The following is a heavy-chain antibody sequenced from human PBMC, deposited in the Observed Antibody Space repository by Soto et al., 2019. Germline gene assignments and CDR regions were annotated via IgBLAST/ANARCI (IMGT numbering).Heavy chain of an antibody. Sequence: QVQLVQSGAEVKKPGASVKVSCKASGYTFTSYGISWVRQAPGQGLEWMGWISAYNGNTNYAQKLQGRVTMTTDTATSTAYMELRSLRSDDTAVYYCAREIVVVPAAISYYYGMDVWGQGTTVTVSS. CDR1: GYTFTSYG. CDR3: AREIVVVPAAISYYYGMDV. D-gene: IGHD2-2*01. V-gene: IGHV1-18*01. J-gene: IGHJ6*02. CDR2: ISAYNGNT.